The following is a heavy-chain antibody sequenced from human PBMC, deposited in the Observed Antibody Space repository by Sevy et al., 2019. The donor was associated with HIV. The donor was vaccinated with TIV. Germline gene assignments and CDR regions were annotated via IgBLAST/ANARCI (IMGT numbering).Heavy chain of an antibody. CDR3: ATPRFDF. CDR2: MNTDGSST. J-gene: IGHJ4*02. V-gene: IGHV3-74*01. CDR1: GFDFSSHW. Sequence: GGSLRLSCEASGFDFSSHWMQWVRQAPGKGLVWVSRMNTDGSSTNYADSVKGRFNISRDNAKNTLYLEMTNLRDEDTALYYCATPRFDFWGPGTLVTVSS.